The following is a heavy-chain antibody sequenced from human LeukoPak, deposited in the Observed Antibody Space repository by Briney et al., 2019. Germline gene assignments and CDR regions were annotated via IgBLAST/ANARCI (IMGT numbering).Heavy chain of an antibody. CDR1: GFTFSSYA. CDR3: AKDWDYYGSGSYSDY. V-gene: IGHV3-23*01. Sequence: GESLKISCAASGFTFSSYAMRWVRQAPGKGLEWVSSISGSGGSTYYADSVKGRFTISRDNSKNTLYLQMNSLRAEDTAVYYCAKDWDYYGSGSYSDYWGQGTLVTVSS. D-gene: IGHD3-10*01. J-gene: IGHJ4*02. CDR2: ISGSGGST.